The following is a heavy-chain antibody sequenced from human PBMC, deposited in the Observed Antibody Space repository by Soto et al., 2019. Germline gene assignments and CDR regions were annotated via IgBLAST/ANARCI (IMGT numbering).Heavy chain of an antibody. CDR1: GYTFTSYY. D-gene: IGHD1-26*01. V-gene: IGHV1-3*01. CDR3: AVPTSGSYHHAVRY. Sequence: KPRAASVKVSCKASGYTFTSYYMHWVRQAPGQRLEWMGWINAGNGNTKYSQKFQGRVTITRDTSASTAYMELSSLRSEDTAVYYCAVPTSGSYHHAVRYWGQGTLVTVSS. CDR2: INAGNGNT. J-gene: IGHJ4*02.